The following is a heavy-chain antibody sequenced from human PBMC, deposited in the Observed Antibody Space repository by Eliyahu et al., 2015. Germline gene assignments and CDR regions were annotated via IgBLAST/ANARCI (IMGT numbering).Heavy chain of an antibody. D-gene: IGHD3-3*01. Sequence: EVQLVESGGGLVKPGGSLRLSCAASGFTFSNAXMSWVRQAPGKGLEWVGRIKSKTDGGTTDYAAPVKGRFTISRDDSKNTLYLQMNSLKTEDTAVYYCTVRITIFGVVITPIDYWGQGTLVTVSS. CDR2: IKSKTDGGTT. CDR3: TVRITIFGVVITPIDY. J-gene: IGHJ4*02. CDR1: GFTFSNAX. V-gene: IGHV3-15*01.